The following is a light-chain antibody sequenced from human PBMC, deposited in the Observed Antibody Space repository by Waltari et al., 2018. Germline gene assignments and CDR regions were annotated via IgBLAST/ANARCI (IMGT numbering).Light chain of an antibody. V-gene: IGKV3-15*01. CDR3: QQYDNWLGT. CDR2: GAS. J-gene: IGKJ1*01. CDR1: QSIRSN. Sequence: EIVMTQSPATLSVFPGERATLSCRASQSIRSNLAWYQHKPGQAPRLLIYGASTRATGIPARFSGSVSMTEFTLTISSLQSEDFAVYFCQQYDNWLGTFGQGTKVEIK.